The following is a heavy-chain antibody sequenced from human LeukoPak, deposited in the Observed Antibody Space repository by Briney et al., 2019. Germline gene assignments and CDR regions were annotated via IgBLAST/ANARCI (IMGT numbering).Heavy chain of an antibody. Sequence: PGGSLRLSCEASGLTFSNAWMTWVRHTPGKGLEWVGRIKSKTAGRATDYAAPVKGRFTISRDDSEKTAFRQMNSVQSEDTAVYFCYSSGRGPWGEGTLVIVSS. J-gene: IGHJ5*02. CDR2: IKSKTAGRAT. CDR3: YSSGRGP. D-gene: IGHD3-10*01. V-gene: IGHV3-15*01. CDR1: GLTFSNAW.